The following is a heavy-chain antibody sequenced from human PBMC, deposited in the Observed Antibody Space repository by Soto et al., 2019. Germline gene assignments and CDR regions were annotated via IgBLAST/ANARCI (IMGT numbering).Heavy chain of an antibody. CDR1: GGTFRSYA. CDR3: AKTTVKTLIVGYHYYGMDA. V-gene: IGHV1-69*15. D-gene: IGHD4-17*01. Sequence: QVQLVQSGAEVKKPGSSVKVSCKAAGGTFRSYAISWVRHAPGQGLEWMGRIIPMFGTPNYAQKFQGRVTITADESTRNGYSELSSLRSEDTAVYCCAKTTVKTLIVGYHYYGMDAWGQGTTVTVSS. CDR2: IIPMFGTP. J-gene: IGHJ6*02.